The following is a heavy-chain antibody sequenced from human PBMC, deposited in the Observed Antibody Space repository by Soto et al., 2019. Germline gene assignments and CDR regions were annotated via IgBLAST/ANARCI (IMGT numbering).Heavy chain of an antibody. J-gene: IGHJ4*02. Sequence: GGSLRLSCAASGFTFSSYAMSWVRQAPGKGLEWVSAISGSGGSTYYADSVKGRFTISRDNSKNTLYLQMNSLRAEDTAVYYCARDLGGDDSSSWTKGFDYWGQGTLVTVSS. CDR2: ISGSGGST. D-gene: IGHD6-13*01. V-gene: IGHV3-23*01. CDR3: ARDLGGDDSSSWTKGFDY. CDR1: GFTFSSYA.